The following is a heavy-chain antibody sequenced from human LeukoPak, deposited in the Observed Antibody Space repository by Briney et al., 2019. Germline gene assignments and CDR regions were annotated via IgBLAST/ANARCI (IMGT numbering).Heavy chain of an antibody. D-gene: IGHD6-6*01. CDR2: MSYGGST. CDR3: ARHPFAAHHRVDY. Sequence: PSETLSLTCTVSGVSISSNSYYWGWIRQPPGKELEWVGSMSYGGSTYYNPSLKSRVTMSVDTSKNQFSLKLTSVTAADTAVYHRARHPFAAHHRVDYWGQGTLVTVSS. CDR1: GVSISSNSYY. V-gene: IGHV4-39*01. J-gene: IGHJ4*02.